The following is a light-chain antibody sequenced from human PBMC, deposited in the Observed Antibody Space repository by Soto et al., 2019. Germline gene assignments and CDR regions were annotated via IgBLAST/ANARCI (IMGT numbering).Light chain of an antibody. V-gene: IGKV3-20*01. CDR3: QQYHNSLWT. CDR2: GIS. J-gene: IGKJ1*01. Sequence: EIVLTQSPGTLSLSPGERATLSCRASQSVSSNYLAWYQQKSGQAPRLLIYGISSRATGIPDRFSGSGSGTDFTLTISRLEPEDFAVYYCQQYHNSLWTFGQGTKV. CDR1: QSVSSNY.